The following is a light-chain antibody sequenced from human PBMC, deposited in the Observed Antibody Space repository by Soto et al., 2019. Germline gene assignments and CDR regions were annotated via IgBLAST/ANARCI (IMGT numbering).Light chain of an antibody. CDR1: QTTSNSY. V-gene: IGKV3-20*01. CDR2: GVY. CDR3: QHYGYSQWT. Sequence: IVLTQSPGTLSLSPGERATLSCRASQTTSNSYLAWYQHKSGQAPSLIIYGVYTRASGIQDRFSGSGSGTEFTLTITRLEPEDSAVYFCQHYGYSQWTFGQGTKVDIK. J-gene: IGKJ1*01.